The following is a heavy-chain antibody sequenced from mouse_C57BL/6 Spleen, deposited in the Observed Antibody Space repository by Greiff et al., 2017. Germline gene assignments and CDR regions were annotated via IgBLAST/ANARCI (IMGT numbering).Heavy chain of an antibody. V-gene: IGHV5-6*01. CDR2: ISSGGSYT. CDR3: ARHGSYYEAMDY. D-gene: IGHD1-1*01. CDR1: GFTFSSYG. J-gene: IGHJ4*01. Sequence: EVMLVESGGDLVKPGGSLKLSCAASGFTFSSYGMYWVRQTPDKRLEWVATISSGGSYTSYPHSVKGRITISRDNAKNTLYLPMSSLKSEDTAMYDCARHGSYYEAMDYWGQGPSVTSSS.